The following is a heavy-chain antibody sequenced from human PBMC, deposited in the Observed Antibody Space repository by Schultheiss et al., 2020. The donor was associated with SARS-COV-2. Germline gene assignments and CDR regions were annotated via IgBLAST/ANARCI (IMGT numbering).Heavy chain of an antibody. CDR2: IYYSGST. J-gene: IGHJ5*02. Sequence: SETLSLTCTVSGGSVSSGSYFWAWIRQPPGNGLEWIGSIYYSGSTYYNPSLKSRVTISVDTSKNQFSLKLTSVTAADTAVYYCARRLAECSSTTCQDTWFDPWGQGTLVTVSS. V-gene: IGHV4-39*01. D-gene: IGHD2-2*01. CDR1: GGSVSSGSYF. CDR3: ARRLAECSSTTCQDTWFDP.